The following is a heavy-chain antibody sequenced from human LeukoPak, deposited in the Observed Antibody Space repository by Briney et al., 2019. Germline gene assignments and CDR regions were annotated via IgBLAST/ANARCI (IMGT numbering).Heavy chain of an antibody. J-gene: IGHJ4*02. V-gene: IGHV4-59*01. Sequence: PSETLSLTCTVSGGSIISYFWSWIRQPPGKGPEWIGYIFDGGTTNYNPSTNYNPSLKSQVTVSLDTSKNHFSLKLSSVTAADTAVYFCARGGVTTIAQYDYWGQGILVTVSS. CDR1: GGSIISYF. CDR2: IFDGGTTNYNPST. D-gene: IGHD5-12*01. CDR3: ARGGVTTIAQYDY.